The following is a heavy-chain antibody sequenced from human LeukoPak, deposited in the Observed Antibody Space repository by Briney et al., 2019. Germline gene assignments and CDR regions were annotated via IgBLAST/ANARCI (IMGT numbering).Heavy chain of an antibody. CDR1: GGSISSSSYY. J-gene: IGHJ3*02. CDR3: ARHRIAAADDAFDI. CDR2: IYYSGST. Sequence: PSETLSLTCTVSGGSISSSSYYWGWIRQPPGKGLEWIGSIYYSGSTYYNPSLKSRVTISVDTSKSQFSLKLNSVTAADTAVYYCARHRIAAADDAFDIWGQGTMVTVSS. D-gene: IGHD6-13*01. V-gene: IGHV4-39*01.